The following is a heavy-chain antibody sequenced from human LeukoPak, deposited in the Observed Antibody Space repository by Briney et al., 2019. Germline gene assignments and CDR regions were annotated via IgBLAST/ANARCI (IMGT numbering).Heavy chain of an antibody. D-gene: IGHD2-2*02. CDR1: GYTFTSYG. J-gene: IGHJ4*02. V-gene: IGHV1-46*01. Sequence: ASVKVSCKASGYTFTSYGISWVRQAPGQGLEWMGIINPSGGSTSYAQKFQGRVTMTRDTSTSTVYMELSSLRSEDTAVYYCARGGHIPDADYYFDYWGQGTLVTVSS. CDR2: INPSGGST. CDR3: ARGGHIPDADYYFDY.